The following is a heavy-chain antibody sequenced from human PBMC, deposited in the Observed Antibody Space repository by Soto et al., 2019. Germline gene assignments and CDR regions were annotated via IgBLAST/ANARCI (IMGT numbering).Heavy chain of an antibody. CDR3: ARERGTVTASD. CDR2: MNPNSGNT. V-gene: IGHV1-8*01. D-gene: IGHD4-17*01. Sequence: ASVKVSCKASGYTFTSFDINWVRQATGQGLEWMGWMNPNSGNTGYAQKFQGRVTMTRNTSISTAYMDLSSLRSEDTAVYYCARERGTVTASDRGQGTLVTVSS. J-gene: IGHJ4*02. CDR1: GYTFTSFD.